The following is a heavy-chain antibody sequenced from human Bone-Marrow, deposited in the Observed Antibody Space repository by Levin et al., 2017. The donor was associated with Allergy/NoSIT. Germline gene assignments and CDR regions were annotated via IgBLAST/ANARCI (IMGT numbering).Heavy chain of an antibody. V-gene: IGHV2-5*02. D-gene: IGHD5-18*01. CDR2: IYWDDDL. CDR1: GFSLTTSGVG. CDR3: AHSQLLRPGLPGYNYGPLDF. Sequence: ASGPTLVKPTQTLTLTCTFSGFSLTTSGVGVSWIRQPPGKALEWLALIYWDDDLRYSPSLKRRLTITKDTSRNQVVLTMTNMDAEDTATYFCAHSQLLRPGLPGYNYGPLDFWGQGSLVVVSS. J-gene: IGHJ4*02.